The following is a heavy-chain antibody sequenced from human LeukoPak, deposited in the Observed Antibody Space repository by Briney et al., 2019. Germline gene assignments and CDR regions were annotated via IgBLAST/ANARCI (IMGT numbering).Heavy chain of an antibody. Sequence: PSETLSLTCTVSGGSISSYYWSWIRQPPGKGLEWIGYIYYSGSTNYNPSLKGRVTISVDTSKNQFSLKLSSVTAADTAVYYCARVQVVPAAISPSGYYYYGMDVWGKGTTVTVSS. CDR1: GGSISSYY. CDR3: ARVQVVPAAISPSGYYYYGMDV. J-gene: IGHJ6*04. V-gene: IGHV4-59*01. CDR2: IYYSGST. D-gene: IGHD2-2*01.